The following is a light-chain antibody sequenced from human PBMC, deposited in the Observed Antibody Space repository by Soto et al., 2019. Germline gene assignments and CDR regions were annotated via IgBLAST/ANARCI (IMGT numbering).Light chain of an antibody. CDR2: GNS. Sequence: QSALTQPPSVSGAPGQRVTISCTGSSSNIGAGYDVHWYQQLPGTAPKLLIYGNSNRPSGVPDRFSGSKSGTSASLAITGLRAGDEADYYCQSYDSSLSGWVFGGGTKVTVL. CDR3: QSYDSSLSGWV. CDR1: SSNIGAGYD. J-gene: IGLJ3*02. V-gene: IGLV1-40*01.